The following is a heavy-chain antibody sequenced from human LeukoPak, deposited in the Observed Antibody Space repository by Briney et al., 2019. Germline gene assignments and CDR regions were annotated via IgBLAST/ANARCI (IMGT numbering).Heavy chain of an antibody. V-gene: IGHV3-21*01. CDR3: AREAGSDY. CDR2: ISSGSSYI. D-gene: IGHD3-10*01. CDR1: GFTFSSSS. J-gene: IGHJ4*02. Sequence: GGSLRLSCAASGFTFSSSSMNWVRQAPGKGLEWVSSISSGSSYIYYADSVKGRFTISRDNAKNTLYLQMNSLRAEDTAVYYCAREAGSDYWGQGTLVTVSS.